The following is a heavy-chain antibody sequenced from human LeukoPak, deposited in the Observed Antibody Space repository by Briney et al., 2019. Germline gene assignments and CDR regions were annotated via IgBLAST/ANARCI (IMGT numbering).Heavy chain of an antibody. V-gene: IGHV3-33*01. CDR3: ARDRLLDPVCSSTSCYAFDI. J-gene: IGHJ3*02. CDR2: IWYDGSNK. D-gene: IGHD2-2*01. Sequence: PGRSLRLSCAASGFTISSYGMHWVRQAPGKGLEWVAVIWYDGSNKYYADSVKGRFTISRDNSKNTLYLQMNSLRAEDTAVYYCARDRLLDPVCSSTSCYAFDIWGQGTMVTVSS. CDR1: GFTISSYG.